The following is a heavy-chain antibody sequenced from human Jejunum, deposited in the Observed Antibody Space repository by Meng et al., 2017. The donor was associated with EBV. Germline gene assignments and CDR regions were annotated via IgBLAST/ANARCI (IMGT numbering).Heavy chain of an antibody. J-gene: IGHJ5*02. CDR2: INHSGRT. CDR1: GGSFGNFY. CDR3: AGGKYVAWEVLYA. D-gene: IGHD1-26*01. Sequence: QVQLQQWGAGLLKPSETLSPTCGVYGGSFGNFYWSWIRQPPGKGLEWIGEINHSGRTNYDPSLKSRVSISLDTSKNQFSLKLNSVTAADTAVYYCAGGKYVAWEVLYAWGQGTLVNVSS. V-gene: IGHV4-34*01.